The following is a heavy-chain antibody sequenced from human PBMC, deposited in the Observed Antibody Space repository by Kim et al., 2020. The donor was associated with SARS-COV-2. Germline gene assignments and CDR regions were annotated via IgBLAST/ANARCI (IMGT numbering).Heavy chain of an antibody. CDR1: GGTFSSYA. V-gene: IGHV1-69*04. CDR2: IIPIFGIA. Sequence: SVKVSCKASGGTFSSYAINWVRQAPGQGLEWMGRIIPIFGIANYAQKFQGRVTITADKSTSTAYMELSSLRSEDTAVYYCARDTQAYCSGGSCYSWGQGTLVTVSS. J-gene: IGHJ4*02. CDR3: ARDTQAYCSGGSCYS. D-gene: IGHD2-15*01.